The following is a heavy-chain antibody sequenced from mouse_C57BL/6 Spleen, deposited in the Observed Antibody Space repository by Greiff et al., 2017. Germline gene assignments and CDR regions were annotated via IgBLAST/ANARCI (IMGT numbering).Heavy chain of an antibody. J-gene: IGHJ4*01. V-gene: IGHV1-43*01. D-gene: IGHD2-3*01. CDR2: INPSTGGT. Sequence: VQLKESGPELVKPGASVKISCKASGYSFTGYYMHWVKQSSEKSLEWIGEINPSTGGTSYNQKFKGKATLTVDKSSSTAYMQLKSLTSEDSAVYYCARWLLRVYAMDYWGQGTSVTVSS. CDR3: ARWLLRVYAMDY. CDR1: GYSFTGYY.